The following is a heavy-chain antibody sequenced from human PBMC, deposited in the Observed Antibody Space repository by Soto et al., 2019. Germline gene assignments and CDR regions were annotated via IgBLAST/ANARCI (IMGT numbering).Heavy chain of an antibody. V-gene: IGHV3-53*04. CDR2: IYSGGST. D-gene: IGHD6-19*01. J-gene: IGHJ4*02. Sequence: EVQLVESGGGLVQPGGSLRLSCAASGFTVSSNYMSWVRQAPGKGLEWVSVIYSGGSTYYADSVKGRFTISRHNSKNTLYLHMNSQRAEDTAVYYCASAISGSDEGYFGCWGQGTLVTVSS. CDR1: GFTVSSNY. CDR3: ASAISGSDEGYFGC.